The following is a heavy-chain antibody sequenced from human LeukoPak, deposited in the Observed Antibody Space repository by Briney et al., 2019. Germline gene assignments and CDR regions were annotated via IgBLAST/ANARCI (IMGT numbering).Heavy chain of an antibody. D-gene: IGHD5-18*01. V-gene: IGHV3-30*18. CDR1: GFTFSSYG. J-gene: IGHJ4*02. CDR2: ISYDGSNK. Sequence: PGGSLRLSCAASGFTFSSYGMHWVRQAPGKGLEWVAVISYDGSNKYYADSVKGRFTISRDNSKNTLYLQMNSLRAEDTAVYYCAKDQFDGYNFDYWGQGTLVTVS. CDR3: AKDQFDGYNFDY.